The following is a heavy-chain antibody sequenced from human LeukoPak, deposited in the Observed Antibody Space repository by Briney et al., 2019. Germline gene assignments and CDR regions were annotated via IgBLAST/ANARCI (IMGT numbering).Heavy chain of an antibody. CDR1: GFTFSSYG. Sequence: GGSLRLSCAASGFTFSSYGMHWVRQAPGRGLEWVAFIRYDGSNKYYADSVKGRFTISRDNSKNTLYLQMNSLRAEDTAVYYCAKDRFDILTGYTFDYWGQGTLVTVSS. J-gene: IGHJ4*02. V-gene: IGHV3-30*02. CDR2: IRYDGSNK. CDR3: AKDRFDILTGYTFDY. D-gene: IGHD3-9*01.